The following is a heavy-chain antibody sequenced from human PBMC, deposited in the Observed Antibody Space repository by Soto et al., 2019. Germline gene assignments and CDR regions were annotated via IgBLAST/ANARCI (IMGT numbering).Heavy chain of an antibody. J-gene: IGHJ6*02. CDR2: ISYDGSEK. CDR3: AKDYEAAYYYGMDV. V-gene: IGHV3-30*18. D-gene: IGHD3-3*01. Sequence: PGGSLRLSCAASGFTFSSYGMHWVRQAPGKGLEWVAVISYDGSEKYYADSVKGRFTISRDNSKNTLYLQMTNLRAEDTAVYYCAKDYEAAYYYGMDVWGQGTTVTVSS. CDR1: GFTFSSYG.